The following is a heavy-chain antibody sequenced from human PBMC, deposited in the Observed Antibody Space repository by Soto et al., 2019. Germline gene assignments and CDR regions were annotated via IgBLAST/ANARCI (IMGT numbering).Heavy chain of an antibody. CDR2: TYWDDDK. Sequence: QITLTESGPTLVKPTQTLTLTCTFSGFSICTSAVGVGCNRQPPGKALEWLAITYWDDDKRYSPFLKSRLTSTMDISTTQVVLTMTNLGPLDTGTYHCAYVFWAASCTRYYFDYWGQGTLV. J-gene: IGHJ4*02. D-gene: IGHD2-8*01. V-gene: IGHV2-5*02. CDR1: GFSICTSAVG. CDR3: AYVFWAASCTRYYFDY.